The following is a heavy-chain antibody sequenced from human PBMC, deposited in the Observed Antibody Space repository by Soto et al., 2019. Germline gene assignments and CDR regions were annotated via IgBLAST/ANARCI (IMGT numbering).Heavy chain of an antibody. CDR3: AKVRVRCSGLYYFDH. V-gene: IGHV3-23*01. D-gene: IGHD2-15*01. Sequence: EVQLLESGGGLVQPGGSLRLSCAASGFTFSSYPMNWVRQAPGKGLEGVAAISASGGTSYYADSVEGRFTLSRDNSKNTLFLQMSSLRDDDTAVYYCAKVRVRCSGLYYFDHWGHGTLVTVSS. J-gene: IGHJ4*01. CDR2: ISASGGTS. CDR1: GFTFSSYP.